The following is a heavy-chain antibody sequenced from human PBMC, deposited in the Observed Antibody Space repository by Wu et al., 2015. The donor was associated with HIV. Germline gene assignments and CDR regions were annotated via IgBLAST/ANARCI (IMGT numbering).Heavy chain of an antibody. CDR3: ARERVATMGQGYYYYGMDV. CDR1: GYTFSSYA. J-gene: IGHJ6*02. D-gene: IGHD5-12*01. V-gene: IGHV1-69*01. CDR2: IIPIFGTG. Sequence: QVQLVQSGAEVKKPGASVKVSCKASGYTFSSYAISWVRQAPGQGLEWMGGIIPIFGTGNYAQKVQGRVTITADESTSTAYMELSSLRSEDTAVYYCARERVATMGQGYYYYGMDVWGQGP.